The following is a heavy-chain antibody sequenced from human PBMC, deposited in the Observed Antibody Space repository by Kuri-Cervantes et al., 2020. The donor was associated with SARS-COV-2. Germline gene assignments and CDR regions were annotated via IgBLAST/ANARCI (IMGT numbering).Heavy chain of an antibody. CDR1: GDSISSSGYY. D-gene: IGHD1-1*01. Sequence: SQTLSLTCVVSGDSISSSGYYWNWIRQHPGKGLEWIGYVYYSGDTYYNPSLKSRVPISAQTSQNQFSLRLTSVTAADTAVYYCASRDADNISSDAFDIWGQGTMVTVSS. V-gene: IGHV4-31*02. CDR2: VYYSGDT. CDR3: ASRDADNISSDAFDI. J-gene: IGHJ3*02.